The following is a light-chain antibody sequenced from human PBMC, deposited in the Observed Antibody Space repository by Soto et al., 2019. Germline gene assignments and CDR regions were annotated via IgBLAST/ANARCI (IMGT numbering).Light chain of an antibody. Sequence: QSALTQPASVSGSPGQSITISCTGTSSDVGGYDHVSWYQQHPGKAPKHIIYDVTVRPSGISRRVSGSKSDNTASLADSGLQPEDEAGYYCSAYTNKDTLLFGGGTKVTVL. CDR2: DVT. V-gene: IGLV2-14*03. CDR1: SSDVGGYDH. J-gene: IGLJ3*02. CDR3: SAYTNKDTLL.